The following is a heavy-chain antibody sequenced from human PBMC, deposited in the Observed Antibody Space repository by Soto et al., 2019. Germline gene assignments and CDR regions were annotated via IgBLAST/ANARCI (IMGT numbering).Heavy chain of an antibody. CDR3: ARREYYYDYGMDV. CDR1: GYTFTSCD. J-gene: IGHJ6*02. V-gene: IGHV1-8*01. CDR2: MNPNSGNT. Sequence: ASLKASCKAPGYTFTSCDRRWPRQAAGQGLEWMGWMNPNSGNTGYAQKFQGRVTMTRNTSISTAYMELSSLRSEDTAVYYCARREYYYDYGMDVWCQGTTVNVSS.